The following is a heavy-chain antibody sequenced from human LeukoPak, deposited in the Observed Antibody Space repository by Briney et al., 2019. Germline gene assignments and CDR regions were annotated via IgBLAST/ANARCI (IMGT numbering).Heavy chain of an antibody. CDR2: ISSSSSYI. V-gene: IGHV3-21*01. D-gene: IGHD3-3*01. Sequence: GGSLRLSCAASGFTFSSYSMNWVRQASGKGLEWVSSISSSSSYIYYADSVKGRFTISRDNAKNSLYLQMNSLRAEDTAVYYCARDTGDFWSGSHPFDYWGQGTLVTVSS. J-gene: IGHJ4*02. CDR3: ARDTGDFWSGSHPFDY. CDR1: GFTFSSYS.